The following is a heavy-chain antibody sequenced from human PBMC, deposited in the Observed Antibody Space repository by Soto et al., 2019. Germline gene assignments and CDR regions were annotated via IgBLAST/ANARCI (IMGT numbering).Heavy chain of an antibody. J-gene: IGHJ4*02. D-gene: IGHD1-20*01. V-gene: IGHV1-69*13. CDR1: GGGNLRDYR. CDR3: ARDRNWNHALTTYYFDY. CDR2: IIPKLGSA. Sequence: GASVKVSCKASGGGNLRDYRTTWVRRAPGQGLEWMGGIIPKLGSANYAQNFQGRVTVTADESTNTVYMELRSLRSDDTAVYYCARDRNWNHALTTYYFDYWGQGTLVTVSS.